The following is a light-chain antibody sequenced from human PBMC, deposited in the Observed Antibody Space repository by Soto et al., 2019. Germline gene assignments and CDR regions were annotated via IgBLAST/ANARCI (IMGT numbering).Light chain of an antibody. CDR2: SDN. Sequence: QSVLTQPPSAYGTPGQRVTISCSGSSSNIGSNTVNWYQQLPGTAPKLLIYSDNQRPSGVPDRFSGSKSGTSASLAISGLQSEDEADYYCAAWDDSLNGSNWVFGGGTKLTVL. J-gene: IGLJ3*02. V-gene: IGLV1-44*01. CDR3: AAWDDSLNGSNWV. CDR1: SSNIGSNT.